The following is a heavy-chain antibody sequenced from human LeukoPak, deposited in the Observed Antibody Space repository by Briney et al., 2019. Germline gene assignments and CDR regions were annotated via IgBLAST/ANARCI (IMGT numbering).Heavy chain of an antibody. V-gene: IGHV4-31*03. D-gene: IGHD1-26*01. Sequence: SETLSLTCTVSGGSISSGGYYWSWIRQHPGKGLEWIGYIYYSGSTNYNPSLKSRVTISVDTSKNQFSLKLSSVTAADTAVYYCARGLSGSYYFDYWGQGTLVTVSS. J-gene: IGHJ4*02. CDR3: ARGLSGSYYFDY. CDR1: GGSISSGGYY. CDR2: IYYSGST.